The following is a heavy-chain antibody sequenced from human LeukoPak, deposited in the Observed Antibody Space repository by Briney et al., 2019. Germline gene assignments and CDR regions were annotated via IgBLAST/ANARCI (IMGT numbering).Heavy chain of an antibody. CDR1: GGSINNYY. Sequence: PSETLSLTCTVSGGSINNYYWNWIRQPPGKGPEWIGYISYSGSTNYNPSLKSRVTISVDTSKNQFSLRLTSVTATDTAVYYCARDAWSAYGHNYFQHWGQGTLLTVSS. D-gene: IGHD5-24*01. J-gene: IGHJ1*01. CDR3: ARDAWSAYGHNYFQH. CDR2: ISYSGST. V-gene: IGHV4-59*01.